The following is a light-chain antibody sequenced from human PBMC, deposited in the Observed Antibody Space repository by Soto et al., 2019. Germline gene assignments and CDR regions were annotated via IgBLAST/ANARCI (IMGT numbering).Light chain of an antibody. V-gene: IGLV2-11*01. J-gene: IGLJ1*01. CDR1: SSDVGNYYY. CDR2: DLI. Sequence: QSALTQPRSVSGSPGQAVTLSCTGTSSDVGNYYYVSLYQQHPGIAPKIIIYDLITRPSGVPDRFSGSKSGNTASLTISGLQAEDEADYYCCSYEGSYIQYVFGTGTKVTVL. CDR3: CSYEGSYIQYV.